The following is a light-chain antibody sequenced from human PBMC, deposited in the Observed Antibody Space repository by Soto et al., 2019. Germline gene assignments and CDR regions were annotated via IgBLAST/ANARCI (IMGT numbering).Light chain of an antibody. CDR3: QSYDSSLSAPVV. V-gene: IGLV1-40*01. CDR2: GNS. J-gene: IGLJ2*01. Sequence: QSVLTQPPSVSGAPGHRVTISCSGSSSNIGAGYDVHWYQQLPGTAPKLLIYGNSNRPSGVPDRFSGSKSGTSASLAITGLQAEDEADYYCQSYDSSLSAPVVFGGGTKLTVL. CDR1: SSNIGAGYD.